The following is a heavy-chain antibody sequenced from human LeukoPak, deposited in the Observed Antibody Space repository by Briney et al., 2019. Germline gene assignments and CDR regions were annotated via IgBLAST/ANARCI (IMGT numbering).Heavy chain of an antibody. J-gene: IGHJ4*02. CDR2: IIPIFGTA. V-gene: IGHV1-69*13. D-gene: IGHD1-26*01. Sequence: ASVKVSCKASGGTFSSYAISWVRQAPGQGLEWMGGIIPIFGTANYAQKFQGRVTITADESTSTASMELSSLRSEDTAVYYCARSVGATHFDYWGQGTLVTVSS. CDR3: ARSVGATHFDY. CDR1: GGTFSSYA.